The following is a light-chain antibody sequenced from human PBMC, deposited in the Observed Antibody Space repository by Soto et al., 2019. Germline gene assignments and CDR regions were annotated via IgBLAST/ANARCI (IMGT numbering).Light chain of an antibody. CDR2: DAS. Sequence: EIVLTQSPATLSLSPGEGATLSCRASQSVSSYLAWYQQKPGQAPRLLIYDASNRATGIPARFSGSGSGTDFALIISSLEPEDFAVYYCQQRSNWPGTFGLGTKVEV. CDR3: QQRSNWPGT. CDR1: QSVSSY. V-gene: IGKV3-11*01. J-gene: IGKJ1*01.